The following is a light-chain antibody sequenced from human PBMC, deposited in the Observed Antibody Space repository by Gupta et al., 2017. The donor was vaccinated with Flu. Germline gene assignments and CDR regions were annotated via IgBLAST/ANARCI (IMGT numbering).Light chain of an antibody. CDR2: QDS. CDR1: KLGDKY. J-gene: IGLJ1*01. Sequence: CSGDKLGDKYACWYQQKPGQSPVLVIYQDSKRPSGIPERFSGSNSGNTATLTISGTQAMDEADYYCQAWDSSRGVFGTGTKVTVL. V-gene: IGLV3-1*01. CDR3: QAWDSSRGV.